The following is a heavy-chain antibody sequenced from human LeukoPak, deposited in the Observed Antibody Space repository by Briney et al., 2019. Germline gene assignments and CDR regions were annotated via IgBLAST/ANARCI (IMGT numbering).Heavy chain of an antibody. CDR1: GFTFSSYS. J-gene: IGHJ4*02. Sequence: SGGSLRLSCAASGFTFSSYSMNWVRQAPGKGLEWGSSISSRSNYIHYSDSAKGRFTTSRDNAKGSLYLQMDSLTAEDTAVYHCARDPRGSYYYDYWGQGTLVTVSS. V-gene: IGHV3-21*01. CDR2: ISSRSNYI. D-gene: IGHD1-26*01. CDR3: ARDPRGSYYYDY.